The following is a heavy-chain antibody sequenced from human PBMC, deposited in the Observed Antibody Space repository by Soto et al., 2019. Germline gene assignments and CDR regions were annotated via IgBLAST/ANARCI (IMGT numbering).Heavy chain of an antibody. V-gene: IGHV3-23*01. J-gene: IGHJ4*02. CDR3: ATDPSGPDY. D-gene: IGHD6-25*01. Sequence: VHLLESGGGLVQPGGSLKLYCATSGVGFSNYGMTWVRQARGKGLEWVSGISASGDSTYYADPVKGRFTISGDNSKRTLYLQMNSLRAEDTAIYYCATDPSGPDYWGQGTQVTVS. CDR1: GVGFSNYG. CDR2: ISASGDST.